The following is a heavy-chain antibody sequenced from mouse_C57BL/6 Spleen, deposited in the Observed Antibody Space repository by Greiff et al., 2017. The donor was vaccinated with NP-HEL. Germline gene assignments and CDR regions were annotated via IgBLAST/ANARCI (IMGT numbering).Heavy chain of an antibody. CDR3: ARDSSGYAWFAY. J-gene: IGHJ3*01. CDR2: IYPGSGST. CDR1: GYTFTSYW. V-gene: IGHV1-55*01. D-gene: IGHD3-2*02. Sequence: QVQLQQPGAELVKPGASVKMSCKASGYTFTSYWITWVKQRPGQGLEWIGDIYPGSGSTNYTEKFKSKATLTVDTSSSTAYMQLSSLTSEDSAVYYCARDSSGYAWFAYWGQGTLVTVSA.